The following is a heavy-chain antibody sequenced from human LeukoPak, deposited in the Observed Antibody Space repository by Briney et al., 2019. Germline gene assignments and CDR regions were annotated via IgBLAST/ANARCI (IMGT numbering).Heavy chain of an antibody. Sequence: ASVKVSCKSSGYTFTGYYMHWVRQAPGQGLEWMGWINPNSGGTNYAQKFQGRVTMTRDTSISTAYMELSRLRSDDTAVYYCARIAAVAGTEVFDNWGQGTLVTVSS. CDR1: GYTFTGYY. CDR2: INPNSGGT. D-gene: IGHD6-19*01. J-gene: IGHJ4*02. CDR3: ARIAAVAGTEVFDN. V-gene: IGHV1-2*02.